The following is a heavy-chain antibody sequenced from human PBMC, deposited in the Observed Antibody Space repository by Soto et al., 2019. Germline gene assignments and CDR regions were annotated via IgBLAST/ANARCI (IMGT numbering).Heavy chain of an antibody. Sequence: QVQLVQSGAEVKKPGSSVKVSCKASGGTFSSYTISWVRQAPGQGLEWMGRIIPILGIANYAQKFQGRITITADKSTSTAYMELSSLRSEDTAVYYCARAASGGQLPNWGQGTLVTVSS. D-gene: IGHD2-2*01. J-gene: IGHJ4*02. V-gene: IGHV1-69*02. CDR2: IIPILGIA. CDR1: GGTFSSYT. CDR3: ARAASGGQLPN.